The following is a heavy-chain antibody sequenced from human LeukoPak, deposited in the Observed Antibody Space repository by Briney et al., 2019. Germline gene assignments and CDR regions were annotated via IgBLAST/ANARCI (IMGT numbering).Heavy chain of an antibody. CDR1: GGSISSGGYY. CDR3: ARVVVAAEYYFDY. D-gene: IGHD2-15*01. J-gene: IGHJ4*02. CDR2: IYYSGST. V-gene: IGHV4-31*03. Sequence: SETLSLTCTVSGGSISSGGYYWSWIRQHPGKGLEWIGYIYYSGSTYYNPSPKSRVTISVDTSKNQFSLKLSSVTAADTAVYYCARVVVAAEYYFDYWGQGTLVTVSS.